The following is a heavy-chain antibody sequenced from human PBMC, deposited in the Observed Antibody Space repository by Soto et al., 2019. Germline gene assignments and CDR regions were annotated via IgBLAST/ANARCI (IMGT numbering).Heavy chain of an antibody. CDR2: ITPIISKT. CDR3: ARAVAPGQTADPYSFDI. V-gene: IGHV1-69*01. J-gene: IGHJ3*02. D-gene: IGHD6-19*01. CDR1: GGPFKRYA. Sequence: QAQLVQSGAEVKTPGSSVRVSCRASGGPFKRYAVSWVRQTPRQGLEWIGGITPIISKTNYAQSYRGRLSITAAESTEPVHMELRRLTSDHTAVYFCARAVAPGQTADPYSFDIWGQVLRVTVSS.